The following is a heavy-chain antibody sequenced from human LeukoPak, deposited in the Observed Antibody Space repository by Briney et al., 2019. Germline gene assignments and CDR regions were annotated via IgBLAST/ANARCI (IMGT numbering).Heavy chain of an antibody. V-gene: IGHV3-11*05. J-gene: IGHJ4*02. CDR3: ARADRTSWFDY. CDR2: ISNSGSST. CDR1: RFTFSDYY. D-gene: IGHD2-2*01. Sequence: PGGSLRLSCAASRFTFSDYYMVWIRQAPGKGLEWVSYISNSGSSTKYADSVKGRFTSSRDNAKNSLSLQMNSVRPEDTAVYYCARADRTSWFDYWGQGTLVTVSS.